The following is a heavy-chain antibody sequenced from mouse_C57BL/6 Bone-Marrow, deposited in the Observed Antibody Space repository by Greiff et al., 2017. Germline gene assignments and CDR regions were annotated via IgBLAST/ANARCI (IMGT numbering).Heavy chain of an antibody. CDR3: ARRGDLLWYPWFAY. CDR1: GYTFTSYW. J-gene: IGHJ3*01. D-gene: IGHD2-1*01. V-gene: IGHV1-64*01. Sequence: VQLQQPGAELVKPGASVKLSCKASGYTFTSYWMHWVKQRPGQGLEWIGMIHPNSGSTNYNEKFKSKATLTVDKSSSTAYMELRSLTTEDSAVYFGARRGDLLWYPWFAYWGQGTLVTVSA. CDR2: IHPNSGST.